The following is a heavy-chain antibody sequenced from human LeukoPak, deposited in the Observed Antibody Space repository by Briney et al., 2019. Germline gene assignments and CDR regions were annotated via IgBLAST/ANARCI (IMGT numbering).Heavy chain of an antibody. CDR3: AREEYTSGLGY. Sequence: SETLSLTCTVSGGSISSGYSWSWIRPPPGQGLEWIGYTYHSGSTHYNPSLKSRVTISVDRSKNQFSLKLSSVTAADTAVYYCAREEYTSGLGYWGQGTLVTVSS. J-gene: IGHJ4*02. V-gene: IGHV4-30-2*01. CDR1: GGSISSGYS. D-gene: IGHD6-19*01. CDR2: TYHSGST.